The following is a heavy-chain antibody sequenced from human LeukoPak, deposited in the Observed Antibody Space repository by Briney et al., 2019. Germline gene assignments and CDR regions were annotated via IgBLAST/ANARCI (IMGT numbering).Heavy chain of an antibody. Sequence: PGGSLRPSCAASGFTFSSYGMHWVRQAPGKGLEWVAVISYDGPNKYYADSVKGRFTISRDDSKSTLYLQMNSLRAEDTAVYYCAKEKLPSGYSFLTDYWGQGTLVTVSS. CDR1: GFTFSSYG. CDR3: AKEKLPSGYSFLTDY. D-gene: IGHD5-18*01. J-gene: IGHJ4*02. V-gene: IGHV3-30*18. CDR2: ISYDGPNK.